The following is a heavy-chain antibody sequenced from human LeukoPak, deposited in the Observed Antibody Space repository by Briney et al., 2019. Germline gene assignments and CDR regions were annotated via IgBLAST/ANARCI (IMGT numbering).Heavy chain of an antibody. J-gene: IGHJ6*04. CDR1: GGTFSSYA. D-gene: IGHD3-9*01. V-gene: IGHV1-69*06. CDR3: ASSGWLTGYYPQSYGMDV. Sequence: ASVKVSCKASGGTFSSYAISWVRQAPGQGLEWMGGIIPIFGTANYAQKFQGRVTITADKSTSTAYMELSSLRSEDTAVYYCASSGWLTGYYPQSYGMDVWGKGTTVTVSS. CDR2: IIPIFGTA.